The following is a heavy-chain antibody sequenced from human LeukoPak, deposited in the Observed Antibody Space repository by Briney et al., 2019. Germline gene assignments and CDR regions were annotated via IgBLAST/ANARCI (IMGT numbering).Heavy chain of an antibody. CDR1: GFTFSSYW. Sequence: GGSLRLSCAASGFTFSSYWMHWVRQAPGKGLVWVSRINSDGSSTSYADSVKGRFTISRDNAKNTLYLQMNSLRVEDTAVYYCARVYETNGYLYWGQGSLVTVSS. D-gene: IGHD3-22*01. CDR2: INSDGSST. CDR3: ARVYETNGYLY. V-gene: IGHV3-74*01. J-gene: IGHJ4*02.